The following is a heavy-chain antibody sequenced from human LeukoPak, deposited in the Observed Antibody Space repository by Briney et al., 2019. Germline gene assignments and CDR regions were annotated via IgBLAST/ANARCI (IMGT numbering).Heavy chain of an antibody. CDR1: GGSISSGSYY. J-gene: IGHJ4*02. D-gene: IGHD1-26*01. CDR3: AREGKGGY. V-gene: IGHV4-61*02. CDR2: IYTSGST. Sequence: SETLSLTCTVSGGSISSGSYYWSWIRQPAGKGLEWIGRIYTSGSTNYNPSLKSRVTISVDTSKNQFSLKLSSVTAADTAVYYCAREGKGGYWGQGTLVTVSS.